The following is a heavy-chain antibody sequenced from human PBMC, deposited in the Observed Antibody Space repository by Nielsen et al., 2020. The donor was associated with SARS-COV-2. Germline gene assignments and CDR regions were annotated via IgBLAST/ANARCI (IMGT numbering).Heavy chain of an antibody. D-gene: IGHD3-22*01. J-gene: IGHJ3*02. V-gene: IGHV3-33*01. CDR1: GFTFSSYG. CDR3: ARGSYYYDSSGLDI. CDR2: TWYDGSNK. Sequence: GESLKISCAASGFTFSSYGMHWVRQAPGKGLEWVAVTWYDGSNKYYADSVKGRFTISRDNSKNTLYLQMNSLRAEDTAVYYCARGSYYYDSSGLDIWGQGTMVTVSS.